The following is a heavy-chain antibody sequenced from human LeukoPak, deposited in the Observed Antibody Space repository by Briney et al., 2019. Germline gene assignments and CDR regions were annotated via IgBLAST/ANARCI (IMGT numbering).Heavy chain of an antibody. Sequence: WASVKVSCKASGGTFSSYAISWVRQAPGQGLEWMGRIIPILGIANYAQKFQGRVTITADESTSTAYMELSSLRSEDTAVYYCARDRRSRDGYKFPGYWGQGTLVTVSS. CDR3: ARDRRSRDGYKFPGY. D-gene: IGHD5-24*01. CDR2: IIPILGIA. CDR1: GGTFSSYA. V-gene: IGHV1-69*04. J-gene: IGHJ4*02.